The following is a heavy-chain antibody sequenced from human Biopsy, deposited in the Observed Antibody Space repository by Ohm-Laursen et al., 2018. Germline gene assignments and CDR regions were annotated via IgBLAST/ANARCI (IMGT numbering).Heavy chain of an antibody. V-gene: IGHV1-69*06. CDR2: NIPILGTG. Sequence: SVKVSCKAPEGTFCNYGVNWVRQAPGQGLEWLGGNIPILGTGNYAQKFQDRVTVAANTSTSTATMELRSLRSDDTAVYYCATKLTGYFHHWGQGTLVIVSP. D-gene: IGHD3-9*01. J-gene: IGHJ1*01. CDR3: ATKLTGYFHH. CDR1: EGTFCNYG.